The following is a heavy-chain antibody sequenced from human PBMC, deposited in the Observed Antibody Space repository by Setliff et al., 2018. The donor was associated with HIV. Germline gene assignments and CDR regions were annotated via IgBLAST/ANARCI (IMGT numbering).Heavy chain of an antibody. V-gene: IGHV4-61*09. CDR1: GVSISGGSYY. Sequence: PSETLSLTCTVSGVSISGGSYYWTWIRQPAGKGPEWIGHIYTNGYTNYNPSLKSRVTISVDTSRDQFSLQLTSVTAADTAVYYCARAPPGIQNDAFDVWGQGTMVTVSS. J-gene: IGHJ3*01. CDR3: ARAPPGIQNDAFDV. CDR2: IYTNGYT.